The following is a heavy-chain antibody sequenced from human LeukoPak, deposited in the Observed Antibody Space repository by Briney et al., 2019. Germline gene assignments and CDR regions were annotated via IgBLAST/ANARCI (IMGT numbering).Heavy chain of an antibody. V-gene: IGHV3-48*03. CDR2: LSIRGSTI. CDR3: ARGSDWRWLQGTHFDY. D-gene: IGHD5-24*01. J-gene: IGHJ4*02. Sequence: GGCLRLSRAASGYTFRIYELNGGTHAPGRGWVCGSYLSIRGSTIYYTESLKGRFTTSSDNAKKSLYLQMNSLRDEDTAVYYCARGSDWRWLQGTHFDYWGQGTLVTVS. CDR1: GYTFRIYE.